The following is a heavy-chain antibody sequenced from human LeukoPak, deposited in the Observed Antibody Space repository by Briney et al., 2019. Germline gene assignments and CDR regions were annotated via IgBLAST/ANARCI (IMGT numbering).Heavy chain of an antibody. J-gene: IGHJ4*02. D-gene: IGHD5-12*01. Sequence: QSGGSLRLSCAASGFTFSSYWMSWVRQAPGKGLEWVANIKQDGSEKYYVDSVKGRFTISRDNAKNSLYLQMNSLRAEDTAVYYCARYIVATIEGYYFDYWGQGTLVTVSS. CDR3: ARYIVATIEGYYFDY. V-gene: IGHV3-7*03. CDR1: GFTFSSYW. CDR2: IKQDGSEK.